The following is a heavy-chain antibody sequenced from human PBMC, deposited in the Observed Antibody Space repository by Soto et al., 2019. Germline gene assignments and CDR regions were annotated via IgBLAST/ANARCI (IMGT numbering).Heavy chain of an antibody. D-gene: IGHD6-13*01. V-gene: IGHV1-2*02. CDR3: AKGGSSWMEWFDP. CDR2: INPSSGGT. Sequence: QVQLVQSGAEVKKPGASVKVSCKASGYPLTAKYLHWVRQTPGQGLEWMGWINPSSGGTKEAQKFRGRVTMTRDTSIIAAYTELSRLTSDDTAVYYCAKGGSSWMEWFDPWGQGTLVTVSS. CDR1: GYPLTAKY. J-gene: IGHJ5*02.